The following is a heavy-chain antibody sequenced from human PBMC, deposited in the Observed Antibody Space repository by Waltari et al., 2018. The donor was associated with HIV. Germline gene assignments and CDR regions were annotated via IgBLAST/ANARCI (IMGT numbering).Heavy chain of an antibody. V-gene: IGHV3-30-3*01. CDR2: ISWDGSNK. J-gene: IGHJ4*02. CDR1: GLTFNPYA. Sequence: QVQLVESGGGVVQPGRSLRLSCAASGLTFNPYAMHWVRQAPGKGLEWVAVISWDGSNKHYADSVKGRCTISRDNSRNSLYLQMSSLRAEDTAVYYCGREGDYYDSSPFDYWGQGTLVTVSS. CDR3: GREGDYYDSSPFDY. D-gene: IGHD3-22*01.